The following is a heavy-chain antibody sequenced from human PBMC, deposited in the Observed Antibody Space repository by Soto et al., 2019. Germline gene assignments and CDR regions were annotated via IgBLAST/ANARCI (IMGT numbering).Heavy chain of an antibody. Sequence: ASVKVSCKASGYTFTSYYMHWVRQAPGQGLEWMGIINPSGGSTSYAQKFQGRVTMTRDTSTSTVYMELSSLRSEDTAVYYCARDHRYARSWGTPEPDYYYYGMDVWGQGATVTVSS. J-gene: IGHJ6*02. CDR3: ARDHRYARSWGTPEPDYYYYGMDV. D-gene: IGHD2-15*01. V-gene: IGHV1-46*01. CDR2: INPSGGST. CDR1: GYTFTSYY.